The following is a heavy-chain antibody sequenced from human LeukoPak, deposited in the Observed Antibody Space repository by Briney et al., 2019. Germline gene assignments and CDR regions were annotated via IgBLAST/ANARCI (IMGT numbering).Heavy chain of an antibody. CDR2: IPYSGST. D-gene: IGHD3-10*01. CDR1: GDSISSNNYH. CDR3: ARCKDYYVSGSYYKTFDY. V-gene: IGHV4-39*07. Sequence: SETLSLTCTVSGDSISSNNYHWAWIRQPPGKGLEWIGSIPYSGSTYYNPSLKSRVTMSVDTSKNQFSLKLSSVTAADTAVYYCARCKDYYVSGSYYKTFDYWGQGTLVTVSS. J-gene: IGHJ4*02.